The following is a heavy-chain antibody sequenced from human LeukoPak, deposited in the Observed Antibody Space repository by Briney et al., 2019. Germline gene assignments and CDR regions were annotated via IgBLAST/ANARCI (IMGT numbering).Heavy chain of an antibody. CDR3: ARGSGWTDY. D-gene: IGHD6-19*01. CDR2: IKQDGSEK. J-gene: IGHJ4*02. CDR1: GFTFSNYW. Sequence: TGGSLRLSCEAYGFTFSNYWMTWVRQAPGKGLEWVANIKQDGSEKYYVDSVKGRFTVSRDNAKQSLYLQMNSLRAEDTAVYYCARGSGWTDYWGQGTLVTVSS. V-gene: IGHV3-7*01.